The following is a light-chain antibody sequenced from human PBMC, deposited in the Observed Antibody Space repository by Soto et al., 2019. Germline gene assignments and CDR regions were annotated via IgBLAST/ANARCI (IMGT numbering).Light chain of an antibody. J-gene: IGKJ1*01. CDR1: QSISSW. Sequence: DIQMTQSPSTLSASVGNRVTITCRASQSISSWLARYQQKPGKVPKLLIFHASNLESGVPSRFSGSGSGTEFTLTISSLQPDDFATYYCQQYNSYPWTFGQGTKVDI. V-gene: IGKV1-5*01. CDR2: HAS. CDR3: QQYNSYPWT.